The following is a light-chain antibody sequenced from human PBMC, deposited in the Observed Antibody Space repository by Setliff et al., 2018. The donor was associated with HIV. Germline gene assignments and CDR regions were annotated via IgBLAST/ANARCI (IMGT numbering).Light chain of an antibody. CDR2: EVS. CDR3: SSYAGGNNMV. J-gene: IGLJ2*01. V-gene: IGLV2-8*01. Sequence: QSVLTQPPSASGSPGQSVTISCTGTSSDVGGYNYVSWYQQHPGKAPKLMIYEVSKWPSGVPGRFSGSKSGNTASLTVSGLQAEDEADYYCSSYAGGNNMVFGGGTK. CDR1: SSDVGGYNY.